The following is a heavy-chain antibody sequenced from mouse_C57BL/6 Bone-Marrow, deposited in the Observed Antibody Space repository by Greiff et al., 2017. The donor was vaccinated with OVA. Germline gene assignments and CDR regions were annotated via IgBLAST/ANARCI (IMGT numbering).Heavy chain of an antibody. D-gene: IGHD3-2*02. J-gene: IGHJ2*01. CDR2: INPSSGYT. V-gene: IGHV1-4*01. CDR1: GYTFTSYT. Sequence: QVQLQQSGAELARPGASVKMSCKASGYTFTSYTMHWVKQRPGQGLEWIGYINPSSGYTKYNQKFKDKATLTADKSSSTAYMQLSSLTSEDSAVYYCAREAGDGDYCDYWGQGTTLTVSS. CDR3: AREAGDGDYCDY.